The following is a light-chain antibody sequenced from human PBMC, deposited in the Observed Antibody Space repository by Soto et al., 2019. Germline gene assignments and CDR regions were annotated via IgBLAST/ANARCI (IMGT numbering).Light chain of an antibody. Sequence: DIVMTQSPLSLPVTPGEPASISCRSSQSLLHSNGYNYLDWYLQKPGQSPQLLIDLVSNRASGVPDRFSGSGSGTDFTLKISRVEAEDVGVYYCMHALQTPRLTFGGGTKVEIK. CDR3: MHALQTPRLT. CDR1: QSLLHSNGYNY. J-gene: IGKJ4*01. CDR2: LVS. V-gene: IGKV2-28*01.